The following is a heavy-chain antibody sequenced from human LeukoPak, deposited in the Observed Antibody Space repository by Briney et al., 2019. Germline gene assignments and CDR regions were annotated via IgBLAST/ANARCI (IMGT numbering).Heavy chain of an antibody. CDR2: IRYDGSNK. CDR1: GFTFSSYG. J-gene: IGHJ4*02. D-gene: IGHD3-10*01. CDR3: AKAFWETNAYFDY. V-gene: IGHV3-30*02. Sequence: PGGSLRLSCAASGFTFSSYGMHWVRQAPGKGLEWVAFIRYDGSNKYYADSVKGRFTISRDNSKNTLYLQMNSLRAEDTAVYYCAKAFWETNAYFDYWGQGTLVTVSS.